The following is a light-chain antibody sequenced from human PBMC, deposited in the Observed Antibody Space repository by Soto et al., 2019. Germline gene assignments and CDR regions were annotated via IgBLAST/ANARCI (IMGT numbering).Light chain of an antibody. Sequence: EIVLTQSPGTLSLSPGERANLSCRASQSVSSNYLAWYQQTPGQAPRLLIYGASSRATVIPDRFSGSGSGTDFTLTISRLEPEYFAVYYCQQYGNSPRSFGQGTKVEIK. CDR2: GAS. CDR3: QQYGNSPRS. J-gene: IGKJ1*01. CDR1: QSVSSNY. V-gene: IGKV3-20*01.